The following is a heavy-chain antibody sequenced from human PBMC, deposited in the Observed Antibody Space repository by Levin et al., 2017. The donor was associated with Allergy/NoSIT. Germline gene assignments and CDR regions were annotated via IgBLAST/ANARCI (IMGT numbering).Heavy chain of an antibody. V-gene: IGHV3-9*01. CDR2: ISWNSGSI. CDR1: GFIFEDYA. Sequence: GGSLRLSCAASGFIFEDYAMHWVRQVPGKGLEWVSGISWNSGSIGYADSVKGRFTISRDNAKNSLYLQMNSLRVEDTALYYCARDVGGESKWLFGVWGLGTTVTVSS. J-gene: IGHJ6*02. CDR3: ARDVGGESKWLFGV. D-gene: IGHD3-22*01.